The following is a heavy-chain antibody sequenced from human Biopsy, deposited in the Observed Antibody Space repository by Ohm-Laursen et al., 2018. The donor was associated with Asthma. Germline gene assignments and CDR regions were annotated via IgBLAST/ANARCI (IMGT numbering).Heavy chain of an antibody. D-gene: IGHD6-13*01. J-gene: IGHJ4*02. Sequence: SLRLSCAASGFTFSDDYMTWIRQAPGKGLEWVAYISSRGSNIFYADSVKGRFTISRDNAKKSLFLEMNSLTVEDTAVYFCARGYSTSWYFGYWGQGTLVTVSS. CDR1: GFTFSDDY. V-gene: IGHV3-11*01. CDR3: ARGYSTSWYFGY. CDR2: ISSRGSNI.